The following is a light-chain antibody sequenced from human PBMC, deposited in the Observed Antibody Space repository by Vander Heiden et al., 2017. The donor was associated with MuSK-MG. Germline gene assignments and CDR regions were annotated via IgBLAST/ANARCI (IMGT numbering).Light chain of an antibody. J-gene: IGKJ4*01. CDR3: HQDGSSPGT. V-gene: IGKV3-20*01. Sequence: EIALTQSPGTLSLSPGERATLSCRASQSVSSGYLAWYQQKPGQAPRLLIYGASSRATGIPDRFSGSGSGTDFTLTISRLEPEDFAVYYCHQDGSSPGTFGGGTKVEMK. CDR1: QSVSSGY. CDR2: GAS.